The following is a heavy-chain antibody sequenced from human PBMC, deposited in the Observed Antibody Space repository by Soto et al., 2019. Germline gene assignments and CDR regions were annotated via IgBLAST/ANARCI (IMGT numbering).Heavy chain of an antibody. CDR3: ARMETFGSLNWFDP. CDR1: GYSFTNND. V-gene: IGHV1-8*01. Sequence: ASVNVPCKASGYSFTNNDVSGVRQATGQGLEWMGWMNPGSGDTGYAQKVQVRVTMTRDISTATAYMELSSLRSDDTAIYYCARMETFGSLNWFDPWGQGTLVTVSS. CDR2: MNPGSGDT. J-gene: IGHJ5*02. D-gene: IGHD3-16*01.